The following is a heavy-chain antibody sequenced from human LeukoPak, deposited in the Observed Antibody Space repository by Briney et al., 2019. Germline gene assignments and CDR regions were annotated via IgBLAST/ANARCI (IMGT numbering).Heavy chain of an antibody. CDR3: ARHQWVPAFDI. CDR2: IYYSGST. V-gene: IGHV4-61*08. D-gene: IGHD1-26*01. J-gene: IGHJ3*02. CDR1: GGSIGNADDF. Sequence: SETLSLTCTVSGGSIGNADDFWSWIRQTPGKGLEWIGYIYYSGSTNYNPSLKSRVTISIDTSKNQFSLKLSSVTAADTAVYYCARHQWVPAFDIWGQGTMVTVSS.